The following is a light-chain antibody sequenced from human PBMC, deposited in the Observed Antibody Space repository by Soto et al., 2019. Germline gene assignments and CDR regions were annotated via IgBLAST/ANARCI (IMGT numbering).Light chain of an antibody. CDR1: SSNIGAGYD. CDR3: QSYDSSLSGHYV. CDR2: GNT. Sequence: QSALTQPPSVSGAPGQRVTISCAGSSSNIGAGYDVHWYQQLPGAAPKLLIYGNTNRPSGVPDRFSGSKSGTSAYLAITGLQPEDETDYYCQSYDSSLSGHYVFGTGTKLTVL. J-gene: IGLJ1*01. V-gene: IGLV1-40*01.